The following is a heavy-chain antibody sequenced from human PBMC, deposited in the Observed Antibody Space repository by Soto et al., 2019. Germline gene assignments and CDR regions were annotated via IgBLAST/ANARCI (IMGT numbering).Heavy chain of an antibody. CDR1: GFTFSSYS. CDR2: ISSSSSTI. CDR3: ARAMGDYYGSGSYQSAFDI. V-gene: IGHV3-48*02. D-gene: IGHD3-10*01. Sequence: EVQLVESGGGLVQPGGSLRLSCAASGFTFSSYSMNWVRQAPGKGLEWVSYISSSSSTIYYADSVKGRFTISRDNAKNSLYLQMNSLRDEDTAVYYCARAMGDYYGSGSYQSAFDIWGQGTMVTVSS. J-gene: IGHJ3*02.